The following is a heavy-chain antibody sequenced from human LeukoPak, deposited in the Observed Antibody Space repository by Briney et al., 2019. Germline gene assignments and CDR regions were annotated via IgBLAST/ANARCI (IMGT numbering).Heavy chain of an antibody. CDR1: GGTFSSYA. Sequence: SVKVSCKASGGTFSSYAISWVRQAPGQGLEWMGGIIPIFGTANYAQKFQGRVTITADESTSTAYMELSSLRSEDTAAYYCARDLRPQEWNDFDYWGQGTLVTVSS. V-gene: IGHV1-69*01. CDR2: IIPIFGTA. D-gene: IGHD1-1*01. J-gene: IGHJ4*02. CDR3: ARDLRPQEWNDFDY.